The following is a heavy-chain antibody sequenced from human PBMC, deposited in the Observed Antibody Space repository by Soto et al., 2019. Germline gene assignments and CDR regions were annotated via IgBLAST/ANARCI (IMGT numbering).Heavy chain of an antibody. CDR1: GGSFSGDY. CDR3: ARGRNGSGSYYTVSDY. CDR2: INHSGST. D-gene: IGHD3-10*01. J-gene: IGHJ4*02. Sequence: SETLSLTCAVYGGSFSGDYWSWIRQPPGKGLEWIGEINHSGSTNYNPSLKSRVTISVDTSKNQFSLKLSSVTAADTAVYYCARGRNGSGSYYTVSDYWGQGTLVTVSS. V-gene: IGHV4-34*01.